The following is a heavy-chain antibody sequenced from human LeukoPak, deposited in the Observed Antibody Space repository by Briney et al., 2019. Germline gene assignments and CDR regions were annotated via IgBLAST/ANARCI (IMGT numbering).Heavy chain of an antibody. CDR1: GFTFSSYA. J-gene: IGHJ6*03. CDR3: ASCDCSSTSCYPNYYYYYMDV. V-gene: IGHV4-4*08. CDR2: IYTSGST. Sequence: RTGGSLRLSCAASGFTFSSYAMSWVRQAPGKGLEWIGRIYTSGSTNYNPSLKSRVTISVDTSKNQFSLKLSSVTAADTAVYYCASCDCSSTSCYPNYYYYYMDVWGKGTTVTVSS. D-gene: IGHD2-2*01.